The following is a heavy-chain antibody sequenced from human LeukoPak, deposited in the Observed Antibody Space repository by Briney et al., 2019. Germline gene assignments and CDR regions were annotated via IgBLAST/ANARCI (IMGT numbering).Heavy chain of an antibody. CDR3: ARRDTAMDHDAFDI. D-gene: IGHD5-18*01. Sequence: GGSLRLSCAASGFTFSSYAMSWVRQAPGEGLEWVSGISGSGGSTSYAQKFQGRVTMTRDTSTSTVYMELSSLRSEDTAVYYCARRDTAMDHDAFDIWGQGTMVTVSS. CDR1: GFTFSSYA. J-gene: IGHJ3*02. CDR2: ISGSGGST. V-gene: IGHV3-23*01.